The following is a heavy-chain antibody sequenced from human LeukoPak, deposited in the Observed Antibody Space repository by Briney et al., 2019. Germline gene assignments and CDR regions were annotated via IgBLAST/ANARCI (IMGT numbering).Heavy chain of an antibody. V-gene: IGHV3-30*18. Sequence: GRSLRLSCAASGFTFSSYGMHWVRQAPGNGLEWVAVISYDGSNKYYADSVKGRFTISRDNSKNTLYLQMNSLRAEDTAVYYCAKDYDPFYYYDSSGRTGAFDIWGQGTMVTVSS. D-gene: IGHD3-22*01. CDR3: AKDYDPFYYYDSSGRTGAFDI. CDR1: GFTFSSYG. J-gene: IGHJ3*02. CDR2: ISYDGSNK.